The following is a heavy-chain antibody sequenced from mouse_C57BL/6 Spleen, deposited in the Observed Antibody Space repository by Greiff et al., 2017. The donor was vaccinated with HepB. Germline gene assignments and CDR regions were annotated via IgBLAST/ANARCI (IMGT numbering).Heavy chain of an antibody. CDR1: GYSFTGYY. CDR2: INPSTGGT. D-gene: IGHD1-1*01. CDR3: VITTVRYFDY. V-gene: IGHV1-42*01. J-gene: IGHJ2*01. Sequence: VHVKQSGPELVKPGASVKISCKASGYSFTGYYMNWVKQSPEKSLEWIGEINPSTGGTTYNQKFKAKATLTVDKSSSTAYMQLKSLTSEDSAVYYCVITTVRYFDYWGQGTTLTVSS.